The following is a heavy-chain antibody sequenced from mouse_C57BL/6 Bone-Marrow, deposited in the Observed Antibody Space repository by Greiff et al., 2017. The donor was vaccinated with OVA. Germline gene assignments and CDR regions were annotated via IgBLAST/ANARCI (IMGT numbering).Heavy chain of an antibody. Sequence: QVQLQQPGAELVKPGASVKVSCKASGYTFTSYWMHWVKQRPGQGLEWIGRIHPSDSDTNYNQKFKGKATLTVDKSSSTAYMQLSSLTSEDSAVYYCAIGLYYGNYELAYWGQGTLVTVSA. V-gene: IGHV1-74*01. J-gene: IGHJ3*01. CDR3: AIGLYYGNYELAY. D-gene: IGHD2-1*01. CDR2: IHPSDSDT. CDR1: GYTFTSYW.